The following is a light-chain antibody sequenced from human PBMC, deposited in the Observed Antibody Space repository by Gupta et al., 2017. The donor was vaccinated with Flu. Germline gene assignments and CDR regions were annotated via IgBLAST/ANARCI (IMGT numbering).Light chain of an antibody. Sequence: GDRVTITCRASQGISNYLAWYQQKPGKVPKLLIYAASTLQSGVSSRFSGSGSGTDFTLTISSLQPEDVATYYCQKYNSAPRTFGQGTKLEIK. J-gene: IGKJ1*01. V-gene: IGKV1-27*01. CDR2: AAS. CDR3: QKYNSAPRT. CDR1: QGISNY.